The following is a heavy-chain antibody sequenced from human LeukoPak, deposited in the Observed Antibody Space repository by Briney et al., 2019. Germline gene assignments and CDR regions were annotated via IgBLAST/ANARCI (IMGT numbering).Heavy chain of an antibody. D-gene: IGHD2-2*01. CDR2: IYYSGST. CDR1: GGSISSSSYY. J-gene: IGHJ5*02. Sequence: SETLSLTCTVSGGSISSSSYYWGWIRQPPGKGLEWIGSIYYSGSTYYNPSLKSRVTISVDTSKNQFSLKLSSVTAADTAVYYCARGDPRVVVPAARWFDPWGQGTLVTVSS. V-gene: IGHV4-39*07. CDR3: ARGDPRVVVPAARWFDP.